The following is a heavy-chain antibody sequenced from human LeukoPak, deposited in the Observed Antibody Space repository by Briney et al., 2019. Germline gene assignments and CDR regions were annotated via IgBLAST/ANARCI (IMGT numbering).Heavy chain of an antibody. CDR1: GFTFSSCA. V-gene: IGHV3-23*01. Sequence: GGSLRLSCLASGFTFSSCAMRWVRQAPGKGLEWVSAVSGSGGSTYYADSVKGRFTISRDNSKNTLYLQMNSLRAEDTAVYYCAPWLVLNWFDPWGQGTLVTVSS. J-gene: IGHJ5*02. D-gene: IGHD6-19*01. CDR3: APWLVLNWFDP. CDR2: VSGSGGST.